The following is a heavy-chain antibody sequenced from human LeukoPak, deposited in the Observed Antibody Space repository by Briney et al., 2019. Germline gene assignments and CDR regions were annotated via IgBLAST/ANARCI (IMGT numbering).Heavy chain of an antibody. V-gene: IGHV3-30*04. Sequence: GGSLRLSCAASGFTFSSYAMHWVRQAPGKGLEWVAVISYDGSNKYYADSVKGRFTISRDNSKNTLYLQMNSLRAEDTAVYYCAREGATYYDFWSGRPFDYWGQGTLVTVSS. CDR3: AREGATYYDFWSGRPFDY. CDR2: ISYDGSNK. D-gene: IGHD3-3*01. J-gene: IGHJ4*02. CDR1: GFTFSSYA.